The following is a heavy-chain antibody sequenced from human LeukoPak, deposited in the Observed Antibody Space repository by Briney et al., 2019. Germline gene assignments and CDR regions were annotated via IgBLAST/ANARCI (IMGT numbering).Heavy chain of an antibody. D-gene: IGHD2-2*01. V-gene: IGHV1-24*01. CDR1: GYTLTELS. CDR3: ATGRDCSSTSCYYYFDY. Sequence: ASVKVSCKVSGYTLTELSMHWVRQAPGKGLEWMGGFDPEDGETIYAQKFQGRVTMTEDTSTDTAYMELSSLRSEDTAVYYCATGRDCSSTSCYYYFDYWGQGTLVTVSS. J-gene: IGHJ4*02. CDR2: FDPEDGET.